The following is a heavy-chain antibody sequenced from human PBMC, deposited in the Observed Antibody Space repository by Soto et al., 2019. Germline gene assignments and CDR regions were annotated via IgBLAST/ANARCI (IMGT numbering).Heavy chain of an antibody. CDR1: GGFVNSVNNY. V-gene: IGHV4-30-4*01. CDR3: ARVPSSRFGVADPPVGWFDP. D-gene: IGHD3-3*01. Sequence: QVHLQESGPGLVKPSQTLSLTCTVSGGFVNSVNNYWSWIRQPPGKGLEWLGYIFYTGSTYYNPSLRSPITLPIDPAKNHPSRNLTSVTDADTAAYYCARVPSSRFGVADPPVGWFDPWGQLTLVTVSS. CDR2: IFYTGST. J-gene: IGHJ5*02.